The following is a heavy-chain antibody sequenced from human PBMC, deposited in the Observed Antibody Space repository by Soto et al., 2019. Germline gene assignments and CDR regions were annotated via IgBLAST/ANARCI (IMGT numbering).Heavy chain of an antibody. V-gene: IGHV1-8*01. CDR3: ACVLSGASYYDFWSGYYNYYYYGIAV. D-gene: IGHD3-3*01. CDR2: MNPNSGNT. J-gene: IGHJ6*02. CDR1: GYTFTRYD. Sequence: QVQLVQSGAEVKKPGASVKVSCKASGYTFTRYDINWVRQATGQGLEWMGWMNPNSGNTGYAQKFQGRVTMTRNTSISTAYMEQSRQRSEDTAVYYYACVLSGASYYDFWSGYYNYYYYGIAVWGHGTTVTVSS.